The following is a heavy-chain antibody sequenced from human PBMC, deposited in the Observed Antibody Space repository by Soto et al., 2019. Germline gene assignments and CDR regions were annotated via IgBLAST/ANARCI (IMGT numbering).Heavy chain of an antibody. CDR1: GGSISGYY. Sequence: PSETLSLTCTVSGGSISGYYWTWIRQPPGKGLEWIGYIYSSGTTKYNPSLKSRATMSVDTSKSQFSLKLSYVTAADTAVYYCATTTTIRAGWFDPWGQGTLVTVSS. CDR2: IYSSGTT. J-gene: IGHJ5*02. D-gene: IGHD4-4*01. CDR3: ATTTTIRAGWFDP. V-gene: IGHV4-4*08.